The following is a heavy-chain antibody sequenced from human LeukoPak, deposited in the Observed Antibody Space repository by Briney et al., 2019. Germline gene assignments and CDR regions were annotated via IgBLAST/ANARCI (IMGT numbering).Heavy chain of an antibody. CDR2: IKSKTDGGTT. D-gene: IGHD3-22*01. V-gene: IGHV3-15*01. Sequence: GGSLRLSCAASGFTFSSYSMNWVRQAPGKGLEWVGRIKSKTDGGTTDYAAPVKGRFTISRDDSKNTLYLQMNSLKTEDTAVYYCTTAYPTHYYDSSGYYYTQNFDYWGQGTLVTVSS. J-gene: IGHJ4*02. CDR3: TTAYPTHYYDSSGYYYTQNFDY. CDR1: GFTFSSYS.